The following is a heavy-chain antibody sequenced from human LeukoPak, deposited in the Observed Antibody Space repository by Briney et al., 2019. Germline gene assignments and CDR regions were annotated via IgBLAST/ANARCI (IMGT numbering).Heavy chain of an antibody. J-gene: IGHJ4*02. D-gene: IGHD3-16*02. CDR2: ISYDGSNK. Sequence: GRSLRLSCAASGFTFSSYAMHWVRQAPGKGLEWVAVISYDGSNKYYADSVKGRFTISRDNAKNSLYLQMNSLRAEDTAVYYCESPGGLSGYWGQGTLVTVSS. CDR3: ESPGGLSGY. V-gene: IGHV3-30-3*01. CDR1: GFTFSSYA.